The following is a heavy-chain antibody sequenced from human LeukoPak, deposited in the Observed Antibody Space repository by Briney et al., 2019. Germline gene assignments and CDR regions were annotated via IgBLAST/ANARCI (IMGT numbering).Heavy chain of an antibody. CDR3: AKDTSDGYSYGTLDY. CDR2: ISGSGGST. V-gene: IGHV3-23*01. D-gene: IGHD5-18*01. Sequence: GGSLRLSCAASGFTFSSYATSWVRQAPGKGLEWVSAISGSGGSTYYADSVKGRFTISRDNSKNTLYLQMNSLRAEDTAVYYCAKDTSDGYSYGTLDYWGQGTLVTVSS. J-gene: IGHJ4*02. CDR1: GFTFSSYA.